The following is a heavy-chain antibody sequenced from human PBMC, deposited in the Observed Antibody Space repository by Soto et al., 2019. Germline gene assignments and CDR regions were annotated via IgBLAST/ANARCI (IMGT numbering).Heavy chain of an antibody. CDR3: ARRSPGQWQNFDY. CDR2: IYYSWST. J-gene: IGHJ4*02. CDR1: GGSISSSSYY. Sequence: SETLSLTCTVSGGSISSSSYYWGWIRQPPGKGLEWIGSIYYSWSTYYNPSLKSPITISEDTSKIQFSLKLSSVTAADTAVYYCARRSPGQWQNFDYWGQGTLVTVSS. D-gene: IGHD2-8*01. V-gene: IGHV4-39*01.